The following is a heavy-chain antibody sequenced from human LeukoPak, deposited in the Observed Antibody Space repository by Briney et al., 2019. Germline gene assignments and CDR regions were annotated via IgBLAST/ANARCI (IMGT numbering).Heavy chain of an antibody. Sequence: ASVKVSCKASGYTFTGYYMHWVRQAPGQGLEWMGWINPNSGGTNYAQKFQGRVTMTRDTSISTAYMELSRLRSDDTAVYYCARDDYSSRSPFDPRGQGTLVTVSS. J-gene: IGHJ5*02. CDR3: ARDDYSSRSPFDP. CDR1: GYTFTGYY. D-gene: IGHD6-13*01. CDR2: INPNSGGT. V-gene: IGHV1-2*02.